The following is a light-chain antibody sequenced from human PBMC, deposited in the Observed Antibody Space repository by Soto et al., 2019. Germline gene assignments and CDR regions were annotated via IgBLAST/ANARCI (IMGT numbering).Light chain of an antibody. V-gene: IGKV3-15*01. J-gene: IGKJ5*01. CDR1: QSFSSN. Sequence: LTQSPGTLSVSPGERATLSCRASQSFSSNLAWYQQKPGQAPRLLIYGASTRATGVPARFSGSGSGTEFTLTISSLPSEDFEVYYCQQYNNWPRTFGQGTRLEIK. CDR2: GAS. CDR3: QQYNNWPRT.